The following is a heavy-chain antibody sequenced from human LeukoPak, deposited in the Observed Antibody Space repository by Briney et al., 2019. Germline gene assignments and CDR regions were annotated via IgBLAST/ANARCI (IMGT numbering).Heavy chain of an antibody. V-gene: IGHV3-11*01. CDR1: GFTFSSYS. J-gene: IGHJ3*02. CDR3: ARAGRWPRAFDI. Sequence: GGSLRLSCAASGFTFSSYSMSWIRQAPGKGLEWISYISRRDNTIFYADSVKGRFTISRDNAKNSLYLQMTSLRADDTAFYFCARAGRWPRAFDIWGQGTMVTVS. D-gene: IGHD5-12*01. CDR2: ISRRDNTI.